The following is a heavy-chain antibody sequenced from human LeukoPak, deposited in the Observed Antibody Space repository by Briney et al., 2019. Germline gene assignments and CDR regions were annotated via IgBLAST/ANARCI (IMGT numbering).Heavy chain of an antibody. D-gene: IGHD2-21*01. CDR3: ARDGFQGMILYVVYYMDV. J-gene: IGHJ6*03. CDR1: GYTFTDYF. V-gene: IGHV1-2*06. CDR2: ISPNTGGT. Sequence: GASVKVSCKASGYTFTDYFIQWVRQAPGQGPEWMGRISPNTGGTNYAQKFQGRVTFTIDTSTNTAYMELSRLRPDDTAVYYCARDGFQGMILYVVYYMDVWGKGTTVTVSS.